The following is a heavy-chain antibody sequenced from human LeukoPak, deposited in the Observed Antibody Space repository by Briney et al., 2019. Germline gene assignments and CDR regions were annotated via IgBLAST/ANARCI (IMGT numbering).Heavy chain of an antibody. Sequence: GASVKVSCKASGYTFTSYAMNWVRQAPGQGLEWMGWINTNTGNPTYAQGFTGRFVFSLDTSVSTAYLQISSLKAEDTAVYYCAREGYCSGGSCRKVGWFDPWGQGTLVTVSS. J-gene: IGHJ5*02. D-gene: IGHD2-15*01. CDR1: GYTFTSYA. V-gene: IGHV7-4-1*02. CDR2: INTNTGNP. CDR3: AREGYCSGGSCRKVGWFDP.